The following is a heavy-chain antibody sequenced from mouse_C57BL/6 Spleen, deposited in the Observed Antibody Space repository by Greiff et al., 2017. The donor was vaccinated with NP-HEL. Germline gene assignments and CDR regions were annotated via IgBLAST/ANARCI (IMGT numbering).Heavy chain of an antibody. J-gene: IGHJ2*01. D-gene: IGHD1-1*01. CDR3: TFITTVVAPYYFDY. Sequence: EVQLQQSGAELVRPGASVKLSCTASGFTIKDYYMHWVKQRPEQGLEWIGWIDPANGDTEYASKFQGKATITADTSSNTAYLQLSSLTSEDTAVYYCTFITTVVAPYYFDYWGQGTTLTVSS. CDR2: IDPANGDT. V-gene: IGHV14-4*01. CDR1: GFTIKDYY.